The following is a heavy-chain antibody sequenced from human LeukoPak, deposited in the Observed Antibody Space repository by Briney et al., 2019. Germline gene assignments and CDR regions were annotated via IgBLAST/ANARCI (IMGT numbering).Heavy chain of an antibody. D-gene: IGHD3-22*01. J-gene: IGHJ4*02. CDR1: GGSISSYY. Sequence: SETLSLTCTVSGGSISSYYWSWIRQPPGKGLEWLGFIYYNGITNYNPSLESRVTISVDTSKNQFSLKLSSATAADTAVYYCARVSHFDSSGYSPWGRGTLVTVSS. CDR3: ARVSHFDSSGYSP. CDR2: IYYNGIT. V-gene: IGHV4-59*01.